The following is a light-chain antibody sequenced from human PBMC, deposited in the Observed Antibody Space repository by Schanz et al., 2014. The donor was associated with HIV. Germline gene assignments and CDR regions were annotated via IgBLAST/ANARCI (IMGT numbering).Light chain of an antibody. CDR2: KTS. J-gene: IGKJ2*01. Sequence: DIQMTQSPSSLSASVGARVSISCRASQSINRWLAWYQQKPGRAPKLLIYKTSNLESGAPSRFSGSGSGTEFTLTINSLQPDDLGTYYCEQYNSRSPFTFGQGTRLEIK. CDR1: QSINRW. CDR3: EQYNSRSPFT. V-gene: IGKV1-5*03.